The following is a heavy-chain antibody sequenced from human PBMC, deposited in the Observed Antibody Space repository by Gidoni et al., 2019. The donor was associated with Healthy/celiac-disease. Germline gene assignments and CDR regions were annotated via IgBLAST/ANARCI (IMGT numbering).Heavy chain of an antibody. Sequence: QVQLQESGPGLVKPSATLSLTCAVSGYSISSGYYWGWIRQPPGKGLEWIGSIYHSGSTYYNPSLKSRVTISVDTSKNQFSLKLSSVTAADTAVYYCATPGATISYWGQGTLVTVSS. V-gene: IGHV4-38-2*01. CDR2: IYHSGST. D-gene: IGHD5-12*01. CDR1: GYSISSGYY. CDR3: ATPGATISY. J-gene: IGHJ4*02.